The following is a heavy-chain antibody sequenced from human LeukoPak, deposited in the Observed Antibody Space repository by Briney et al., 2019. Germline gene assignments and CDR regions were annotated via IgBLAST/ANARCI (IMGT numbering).Heavy chain of an antibody. J-gene: IGHJ5*02. CDR2: ISGSGGSK. D-gene: IGHD3-22*01. V-gene: IGHV3-23*01. CDR1: GFTFSSYA. CDR3: AKNPHYYDSSGYYYLSWFDP. Sequence: GGSLRLSCAASGFTFSSYAMSWVRQAPGKGLEWVSAISGSGGSKYYADSVKGRFTISRDNSKKTLYMQMKRLRAEDTAVYYCAKNPHYYDSSGYYYLSWFDPWGQGTLVTVSS.